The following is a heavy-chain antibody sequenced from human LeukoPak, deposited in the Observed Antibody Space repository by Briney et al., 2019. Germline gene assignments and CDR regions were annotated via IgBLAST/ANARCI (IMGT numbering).Heavy chain of an antibody. J-gene: IGHJ5*02. CDR2: MNPNSGNT. CDR3: ARGFERDDSKENWSDP. Sequence: ASVKVSCKASGYTFTSYDINWVRQATGQGLEWMGWMNPNSGNTGYAQKFQGRVTMTRNTSISAAYMELSSLRSEDTAVYYCARGFERDDSKENWSDPWGQGTLVTVSS. D-gene: IGHD3-22*01. V-gene: IGHV1-8*01. CDR1: GYTFTSYD.